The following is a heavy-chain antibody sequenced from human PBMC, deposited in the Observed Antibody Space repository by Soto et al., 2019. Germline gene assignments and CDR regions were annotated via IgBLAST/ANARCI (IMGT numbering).Heavy chain of an antibody. CDR3: ARGEKYCSSTGCHQAGYYYYGMDV. CDR2: IIPIFGTA. D-gene: IGHD2-2*01. CDR1: GGTFSSYA. J-gene: IGHJ6*02. V-gene: IGHV1-69*13. Sequence: SVKVSCKASGGTFSSYAISWVRQAPGQGLEWMGGIIPIFGTANYAQKFQGRVTITADESTSTAYMELSSLRSEDTAVYYCARGEKYCSSTGCHQAGYYYYGMDVWGQGTTVTVSS.